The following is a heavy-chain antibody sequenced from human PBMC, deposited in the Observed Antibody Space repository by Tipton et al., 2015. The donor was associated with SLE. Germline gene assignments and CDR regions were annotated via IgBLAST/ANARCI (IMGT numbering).Heavy chain of an antibody. D-gene: IGHD5-12*01. V-gene: IGHV3-23*01. J-gene: IGHJ3*02. CDR1: GFTFSIYA. CDR2: IGGSGGST. CDR3: ARGGGFRNAFDI. Sequence: SLRLSCAASGFTFSIYAMSWVRQAPGKGLEWVSAIGGSGGSTYHADSVKGRFTISRDNSRNTLYLQMNSLRAEDTAVYYCARGGGFRNAFDIWGQGTMVTVSS.